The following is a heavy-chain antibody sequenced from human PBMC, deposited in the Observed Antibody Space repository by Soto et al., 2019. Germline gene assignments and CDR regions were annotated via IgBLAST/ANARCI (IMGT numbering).Heavy chain of an antibody. CDR2: IYYSGST. Sequence: SETLSLTCTVSGGSISSYYWSWIRQPPGKGLEWIGYIYYSGSTNYNPSLKSRVTISVDTSKNQFSLKLSSVTAADTAVYYCATPYYDFWSGYYTYWFDPWGQGTLVTV. V-gene: IGHV4-59*01. CDR1: GGSISSYY. D-gene: IGHD3-3*01. J-gene: IGHJ5*02. CDR3: ATPYYDFWSGYYTYWFDP.